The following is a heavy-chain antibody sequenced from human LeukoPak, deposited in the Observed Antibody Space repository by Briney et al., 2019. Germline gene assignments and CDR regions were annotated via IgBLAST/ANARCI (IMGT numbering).Heavy chain of an antibody. J-gene: IGHJ5*01. V-gene: IGHV3-48*03. D-gene: IGHD1-26*01. Sequence: PGGSLRLSCAASGFTFSSYEMNWVRQAPGKGLEWVSYITKSGSTIYYADSVKGRFTISRDNAKNTLYLQMNSLRAEDTAVYYCARSLGATPSVADSWGQGTLVTVSS. CDR1: GFTFSSYE. CDR2: ITKSGSTI. CDR3: ARSLGATPSVADS.